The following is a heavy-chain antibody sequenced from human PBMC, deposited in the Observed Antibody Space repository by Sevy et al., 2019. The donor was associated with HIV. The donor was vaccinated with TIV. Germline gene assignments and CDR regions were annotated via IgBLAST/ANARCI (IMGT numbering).Heavy chain of an antibody. J-gene: IGHJ4*02. Sequence: GGSLRLSCAATGFTFSNYAMHWVRQAPGKGMEWVAIIWSDGAYQYHGDSVKGRFTISRDNSKNTLYQQMNNVRVEDTDVYYCARGGYYYDNAAYYALDSWGQGTLVTVSS. CDR1: GFTFSNYA. CDR2: IWSDGAYQ. D-gene: IGHD3-22*01. V-gene: IGHV3-33*01. CDR3: ARGGYYYDNAAYYALDS.